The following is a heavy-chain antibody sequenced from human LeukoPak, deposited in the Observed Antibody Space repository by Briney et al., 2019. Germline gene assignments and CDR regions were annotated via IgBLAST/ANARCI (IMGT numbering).Heavy chain of an antibody. D-gene: IGHD3/OR15-3a*01. CDR2: ISYDGSNK. Sequence: GGSLRLSCAASGFTFSSYGMHWVRQAPGKGLEWVAVISYDGSNKYYADSVKGRFTISRDNSKNTLYLQMNSLRAEDTAVYYCAKVTSYDFGHHDYWGQGTLVTVSS. CDR1: GFTFSSYG. J-gene: IGHJ4*02. V-gene: IGHV3-30*18. CDR3: AKVTSYDFGHHDY.